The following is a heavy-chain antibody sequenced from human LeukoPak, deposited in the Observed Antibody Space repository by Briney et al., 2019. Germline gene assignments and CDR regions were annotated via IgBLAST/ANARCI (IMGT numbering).Heavy chain of an antibody. J-gene: IGHJ6*03. D-gene: IGHD6-13*01. CDR1: GYTFTSYD. Sequence: ASVKVSCKASGYTFTSYDINWVRQATGQGLEWMGWVNPNSGNTGYAQKFQGRVTMTRNNSISTAYVELNSLRSEDTAVYYCARGYWSSGWSSYYYMDVWGKGTTVIISS. V-gene: IGHV1-8*01. CDR3: ARGYWSSGWSSYYYMDV. CDR2: VNPNSGNT.